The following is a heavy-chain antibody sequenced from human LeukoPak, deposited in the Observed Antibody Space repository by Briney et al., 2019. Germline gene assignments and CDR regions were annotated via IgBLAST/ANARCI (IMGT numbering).Heavy chain of an antibody. J-gene: IGHJ4*02. CDR1: GFTFNKYN. Sequence: PGGSLRLSCAASGFTFNKYNMNWVRQAPGKGLEWVSSIAPRDEWKYYADSVEGRLTISRDNSKSTLYLQMNSLRAEDTAIYYCAKDRISGDGDLHLDYWGQGTLVTVSS. CDR3: AKDRISGDGDLHLDY. CDR2: IAPRDEWK. D-gene: IGHD4-17*01. V-gene: IGHV3-23*01.